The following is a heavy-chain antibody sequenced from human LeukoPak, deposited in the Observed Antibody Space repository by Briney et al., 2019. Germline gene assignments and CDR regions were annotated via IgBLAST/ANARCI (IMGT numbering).Heavy chain of an antibody. V-gene: IGHV1-8*01. CDR3: ARGRENSNWFDP. CDR2: MNPNSGNT. D-gene: IGHD2/OR15-2a*01. Sequence: GASVKVSCKASGCTFTSYDINWVRQATGQGLEWMGWMNPNSGNTGYAQKFQGRVTMTRNTSISTAYMELSSLRPEDTAVYYCARGRENSNWFDPWGQGTLVTVSS. J-gene: IGHJ5*02. CDR1: GCTFTSYD.